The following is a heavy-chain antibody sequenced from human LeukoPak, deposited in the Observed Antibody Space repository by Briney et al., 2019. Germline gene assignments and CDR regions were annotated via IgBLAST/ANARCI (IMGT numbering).Heavy chain of an antibody. Sequence: SETLSLTCTVSGGSISTTNSYWGWIRQPPGKGLEWIGNVDSSGTSYYNPSLSSRVTISVDTSKSHFSLKLTSVTAADTALYYCARLIDYGGFYFYYYMDVWGKGTTVAVSS. CDR2: VDSSGTS. J-gene: IGHJ6*03. D-gene: IGHD4-17*01. CDR1: GGSISTTNSY. V-gene: IGHV4-39*02. CDR3: ARLIDYGGFYFYYYMDV.